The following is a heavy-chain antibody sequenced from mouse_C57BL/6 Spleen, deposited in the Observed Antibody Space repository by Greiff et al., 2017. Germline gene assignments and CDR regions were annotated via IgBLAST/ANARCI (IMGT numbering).Heavy chain of an antibody. CDR1: GYTFTSYW. D-gene: IGHD1-1*01. CDR2: IDPSDSYH. Sequence: QVQLQQPGAELVRPGTSVKLSCKASGYTFTSYWMHWVQQRPGQGLEWIGVIDPSDSYHNYNQKFKGNATLTVDTSSSTAYMQLSSLTSEDSAVYYCARDYGSPYYAMDYWGQGTSVTVSS. V-gene: IGHV1-59*01. J-gene: IGHJ4*01. CDR3: ARDYGSPYYAMDY.